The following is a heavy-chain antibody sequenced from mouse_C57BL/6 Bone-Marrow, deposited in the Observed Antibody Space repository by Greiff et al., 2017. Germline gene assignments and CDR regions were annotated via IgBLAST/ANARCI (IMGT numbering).Heavy chain of an antibody. CDR2: ISRGSSTI. CDR1: GFTFSDYG. V-gene: IGHV5-17*01. J-gene: IGHJ3*01. D-gene: IGHD4-1*01. CDR3: ARATGWFAY. Sequence: EVQRVESGGGLVKPGGSLKLSCAASGFTFSDYGMHWVRQAPEQGLEWVAYISRGSSTIYYADTVKGRFTLSRDNAKNTLYLQLTSLRSEDTAMYYCARATGWFAYWGQGTLVTVSA.